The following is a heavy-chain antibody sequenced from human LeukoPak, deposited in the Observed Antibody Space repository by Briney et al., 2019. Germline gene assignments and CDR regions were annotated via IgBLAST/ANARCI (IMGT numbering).Heavy chain of an antibody. D-gene: IGHD3-3*01. Sequence: GASVKVSCKAPGYTFTSYDINWVRQATGQGLEWMGWMNPNSGNTGYAQKFQGRVTMTRNTSISTAYMELSSLRSEDTAVYYCARGNDFWNSPLDYWGQGTLVTVSS. CDR2: MNPNSGNT. CDR3: ARGNDFWNSPLDY. V-gene: IGHV1-8*01. CDR1: GYTFTSYD. J-gene: IGHJ4*02.